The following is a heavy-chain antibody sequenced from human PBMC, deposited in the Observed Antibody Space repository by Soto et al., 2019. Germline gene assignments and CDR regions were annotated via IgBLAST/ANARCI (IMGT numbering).Heavy chain of an antibody. Sequence: ASVKVSCKASGYTFTSYAMHWVRQAPGQRLEWMGWINAGNGNTKYSQNFQGRVTITRDTSASTAYMELSSLRSEDTAVYYCARDKAVATFDYWGQGTLVTVSS. CDR3: ARDKAVATFDY. D-gene: IGHD5-12*01. J-gene: IGHJ4*02. CDR2: INAGNGNT. V-gene: IGHV1-3*01. CDR1: GYTFTSYA.